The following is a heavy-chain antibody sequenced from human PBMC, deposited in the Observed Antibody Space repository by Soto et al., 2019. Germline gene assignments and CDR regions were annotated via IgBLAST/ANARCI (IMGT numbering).Heavy chain of an antibody. CDR1: GFTFSSYA. J-gene: IGHJ4*02. CDR3: ARDGGFQGPRISVVVPAAILDY. CDR2: ISYDGSNK. Sequence: PGGSLRLSCAASGFTFSSYAMHWVRQAPGKGLEWVAVISYDGSNKYYADSVKGRFTISRDNSKNTLYLQMNGLRAEDTAVYYCARDGGFQGPRISVVVPAAILDYWGQGTLVTVSS. D-gene: IGHD2-2*02. V-gene: IGHV3-30-3*01.